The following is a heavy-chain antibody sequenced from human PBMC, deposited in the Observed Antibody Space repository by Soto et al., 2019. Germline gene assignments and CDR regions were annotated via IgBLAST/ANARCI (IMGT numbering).Heavy chain of an antibody. V-gene: IGHV1-3*01. CDR3: AREVGYCTVGSCYTYVHH. D-gene: IGHD2-15*01. CDR2: INAGNGNT. J-gene: IGHJ1*01. Sequence: QVQLVQSGAEVKKPGASVKVSCKASGYTFASYTMHWVRQAPGQRLEWMGWINAGNGNTKYSQKFQGRVTMTRDTSASKAHMQLSSLRSEDKAVYCCAREVGYCTVGSCYTYVHHWGQGTLVTVSS. CDR1: GYTFASYT.